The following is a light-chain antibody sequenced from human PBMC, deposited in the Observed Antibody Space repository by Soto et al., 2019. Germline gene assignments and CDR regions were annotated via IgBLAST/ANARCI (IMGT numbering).Light chain of an antibody. V-gene: IGKV3D-20*02. Sequence: EIVSTQSPATMSESPGERATLSCRASQSVNSNYLAWYQHKPGQAPRLLIYGASSGATGIPARFSGSGSGTVFTLTISSLEPEDFAVYYCQQRSNWPPITFGQGTRLEIK. J-gene: IGKJ5*01. CDR2: GAS. CDR1: QSVNSNY. CDR3: QQRSNWPPIT.